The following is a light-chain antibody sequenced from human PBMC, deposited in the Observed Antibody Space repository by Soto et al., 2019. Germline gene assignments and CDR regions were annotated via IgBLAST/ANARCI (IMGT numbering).Light chain of an antibody. CDR2: DVS. CDR1: QSINGR. CDR3: QQYKVYPYT. J-gene: IGKJ2*01. V-gene: IGKV1-5*01. Sequence: DILMTQSPSTLSASIGDRVTITCRASQSINGRLAWYQQKPGRPPKLLIYDVSFLESGVPSRFSGSGSGTDFNLTISSLRPDDFATFYCQQYKVYPYTFGKGTRLDIQ.